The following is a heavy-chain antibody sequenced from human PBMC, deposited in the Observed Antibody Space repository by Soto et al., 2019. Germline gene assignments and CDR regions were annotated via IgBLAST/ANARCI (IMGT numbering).Heavy chain of an antibody. Sequence: QLQLQESGPGLVKPSETLSLTCTVSGGSISSSVYYWGWIRQPPGRGLEWIGIIDYSGATYYNPSIKSRLTMSVDTSKTHFSPNLNSMTAADTAVYYCARRTGSSTYYFDCWGQGTLVTVSS. J-gene: IGHJ4*02. V-gene: IGHV4-39*02. D-gene: IGHD6-6*01. CDR3: ARRTGSSTYYFDC. CDR1: GGSISSSVYY. CDR2: IDYSGAT.